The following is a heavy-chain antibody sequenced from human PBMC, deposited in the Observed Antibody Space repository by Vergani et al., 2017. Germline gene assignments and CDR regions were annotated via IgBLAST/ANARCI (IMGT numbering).Heavy chain of an antibody. CDR2: IYYSGST. Sequence: QLQLQESGPGLVKPSETLSLTCTVSGGSISSSSYYWGWIRQPPGKGLEWIGSIYYSGSTYYKPSLKRRVTISVEPSKNQFSLKLSSVTAADTAVYYGARVNGGWVDPWGQGTLVTVSS. J-gene: IGHJ5*02. V-gene: IGHV4-39*07. D-gene: IGHD2-8*01. CDR1: GGSISSSSYY. CDR3: ARVNGGWVDP.